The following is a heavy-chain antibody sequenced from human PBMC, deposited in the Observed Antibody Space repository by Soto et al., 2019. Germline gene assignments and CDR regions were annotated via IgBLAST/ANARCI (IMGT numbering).Heavy chain of an antibody. J-gene: IGHJ4*02. CDR3: ARGVISSGWYNY. Sequence: LSLTFAVYGXSFSGYYWSWIRQPPGKGLEWIGEINHSGSTNYNPSLKSRVTISVDTSKNQFSLKLSSVTAADTAVYYCARGVISSGWYNYWGQGTLVTVSS. CDR2: INHSGST. D-gene: IGHD6-19*01. V-gene: IGHV4-34*01. CDR1: GXSFSGYY.